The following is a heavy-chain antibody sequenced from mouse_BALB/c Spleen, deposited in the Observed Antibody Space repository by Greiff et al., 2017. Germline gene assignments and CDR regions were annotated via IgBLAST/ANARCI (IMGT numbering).Heavy chain of an antibody. Sequence: EVHLVESGPGLVKPSQSLSLTCTVTGYSITSDYAWNWIRQFPGNKLEWMGYISYSGSTSYNPSLKSRISITRDTSKNQFFLQLNSVTTEDTATYYCARSYASYFDYWGQGTTLTVSS. CDR3: ARSYASYFDY. CDR2: ISYSGST. J-gene: IGHJ2*01. V-gene: IGHV3-2*02. CDR1: GYSITSDYA. D-gene: IGHD6-5*01.